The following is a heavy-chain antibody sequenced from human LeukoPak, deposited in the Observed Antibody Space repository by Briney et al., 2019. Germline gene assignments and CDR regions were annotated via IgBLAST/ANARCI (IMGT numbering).Heavy chain of an antibody. V-gene: IGHV3-30*02. D-gene: IGHD1-26*01. J-gene: IGHJ6*03. CDR1: GFTFSSYG. Sequence: GGSLRLSCAASGFTFSSYGMHWVRQAPGRGLEWVAFIRYDGSNKYYADSVKGRFTISRDNSKNTLYLQMNSLRAEDTAVYYCAKDLGQIGELLYYYYMDVWGKGTTVTVSS. CDR3: AKDLGQIGELLYYYYMDV. CDR2: IRYDGSNK.